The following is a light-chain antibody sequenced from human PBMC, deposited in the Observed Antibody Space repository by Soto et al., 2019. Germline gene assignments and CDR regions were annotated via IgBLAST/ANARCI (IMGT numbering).Light chain of an antibody. CDR2: GAS. J-gene: IGKJ4*01. CDR3: QQYNNWPLT. V-gene: IGKV3-15*01. CDR1: QSVSRN. Sequence: ETVMTQSPATLSVSPGERATLSCRASQSVSRNFAWYQQRPGQAPRLLIYGASTRATGVPARFSGSGSVTEFALTISSLQSEDFAVYYCQQYNNWPLTFGGWTKVEIK.